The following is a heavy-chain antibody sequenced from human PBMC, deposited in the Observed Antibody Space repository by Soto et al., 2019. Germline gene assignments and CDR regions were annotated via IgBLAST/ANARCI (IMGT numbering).Heavy chain of an antibody. CDR1: GASVSSGGYY. Sequence: SETLSLTCSVSGASVSSGGYYWSWIRQFPGKGLEWIGIIYYSGSTYYNPSLKSRVTISVDTSKNQFSLKLSSVTAADTAVYYCAGGGYSYGYSWFDPWGQGTLVTVSS. V-gene: IGHV4-30-4*08. D-gene: IGHD5-18*01. CDR2: IYYSGST. CDR3: AGGGYSYGYSWFDP. J-gene: IGHJ5*02.